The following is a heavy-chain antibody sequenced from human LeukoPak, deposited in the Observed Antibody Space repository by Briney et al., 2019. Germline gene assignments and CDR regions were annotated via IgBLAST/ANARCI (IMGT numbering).Heavy chain of an antibody. CDR1: GGSFSGYY. Sequence: SETLSLTCAVSGGSFSGYYWSWIRQPPGKGLEWIGEINHSGSTNYNPSLKSRVTISVDTSKNQFSLKLSSVTAADTAVYYCAREKYYGSGSYYPYYYYGMDVWGQGTTVTVSS. J-gene: IGHJ6*02. D-gene: IGHD3-10*01. V-gene: IGHV4-34*01. CDR3: AREKYYGSGSYYPYYYYGMDV. CDR2: INHSGST.